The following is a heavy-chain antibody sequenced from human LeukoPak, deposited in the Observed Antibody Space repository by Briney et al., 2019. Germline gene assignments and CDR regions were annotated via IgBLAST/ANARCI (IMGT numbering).Heavy chain of an antibody. D-gene: IGHD3-3*01. CDR1: GYTFTSYG. Sequence: ASVKVSCKASGYTFTSYGISWVRQAPGQGLEWMGWISAYNGNTNYAQKLQGRVTMTTDTSTSTAYMELRSLRSDDTAVYYCARGITIFGVDDRPFYYYYGMDVWGQGTTVTVSS. CDR3: ARGITIFGVDDRPFYYYYGMDV. V-gene: IGHV1-18*01. CDR2: ISAYNGNT. J-gene: IGHJ6*02.